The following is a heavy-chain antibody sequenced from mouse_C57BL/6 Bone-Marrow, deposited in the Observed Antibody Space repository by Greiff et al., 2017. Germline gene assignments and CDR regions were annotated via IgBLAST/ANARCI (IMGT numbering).Heavy chain of an antibody. CDR3: TTYYSNFWFAY. D-gene: IGHD2-5*01. CDR2: IDPENGDT. CDR1: GFNIKDDY. J-gene: IGHJ3*01. V-gene: IGHV14-4*01. Sequence: VQLQQSGAELVRPGASVKLSCTASGFNIKDDYMHWVKQRPEQGLEWIGWIDPENGDTEYASKFQGKATITADTSSNTAYLQLSSLTSEDTAVYYYTTYYSNFWFAYWGQGTLVTVSA.